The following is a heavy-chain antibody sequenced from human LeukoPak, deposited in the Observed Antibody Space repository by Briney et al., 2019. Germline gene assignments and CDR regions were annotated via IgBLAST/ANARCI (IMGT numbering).Heavy chain of an antibody. V-gene: IGHV5-51*01. CDR1: GYSFTSYW. D-gene: IGHD6-13*01. J-gene: IGHJ3*02. CDR2: IYPGDSDT. CDR3: ARVSGGSIAAAGTWDHDAFDI. Sequence: GGSLKISCKGSGYSFTSYWIGWVRQMPGKGLEWMGIIYPGDSDTRYSPSFQGQVTISADKSISTAYLQWSSLKASDTAMYYCARVSGGSIAAAGTWDHDAFDIWGQGTMVTVSS.